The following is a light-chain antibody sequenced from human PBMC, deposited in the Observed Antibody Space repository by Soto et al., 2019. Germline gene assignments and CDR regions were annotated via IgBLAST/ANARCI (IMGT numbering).Light chain of an antibody. CDR1: QGISND. CDR3: LQHHSYPWT. J-gene: IGKJ1*01. CDR2: AAS. V-gene: IGKV1-17*01. Sequence: DIRMTQSPSSLSASIGDRVTITCRASQGISNDLGWYQQKPGLAPKRLISAASTLQSGVPSRFRGSESGTEFSLTSTGLQTEDVATYYCLQHHSYPWTFGQGTKVEIQ.